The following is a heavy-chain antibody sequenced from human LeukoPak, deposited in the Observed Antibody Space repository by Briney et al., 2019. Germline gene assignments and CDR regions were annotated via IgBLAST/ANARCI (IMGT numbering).Heavy chain of an antibody. CDR2: IWYDGSNK. CDR1: GFTFSSYG. D-gene: IGHD1-7*01. V-gene: IGHV3-33*01. Sequence: PGRSLRLSCAASGFTFSSYGMHWVRQAPGKGLEWVAVIWYDGSNKYYADSVKGRFTISRDNSKNTLYPQMNSLRAEDTAVYYCARDRSTRLWRGTYFDPWGQGTLVTVSS. CDR3: ARDRSTRLWRGTYFDP. J-gene: IGHJ5*02.